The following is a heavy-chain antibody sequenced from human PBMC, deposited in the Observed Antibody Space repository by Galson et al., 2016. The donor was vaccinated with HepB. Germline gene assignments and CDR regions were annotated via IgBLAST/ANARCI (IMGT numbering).Heavy chain of an antibody. CDR3: ARLTLPGICCYFYY. CDR1: GFTFSMYA. D-gene: IGHD1-14*01. V-gene: IGHV3-30-3*01. CDR2: ISYDGTNQ. Sequence: SLRLSCAASGFTFSMYAMHCVRQAPGKGLEWVAVISYDGTNQYYADSVKGRFTISRDNSKNTLYLQINSLRAEDTAIYYCARLTLPGICCYFYYWGQGTLVTVSP. J-gene: IGHJ4*02.